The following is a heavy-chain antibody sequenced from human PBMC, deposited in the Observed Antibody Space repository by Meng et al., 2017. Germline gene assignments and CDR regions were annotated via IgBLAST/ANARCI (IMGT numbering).Heavy chain of an antibody. D-gene: IGHD3-22*01. J-gene: IGHJ5*02. CDR3: ARALIVVANWFDP. CDR2: INPNSGGT. V-gene: IGHV1-2*06. Sequence: QGQVVQSGASVKKPGASVKVSCTASGYTFTGYYMHWVRQALGQGLEWMGRINPNSGGTNYAQKFQGRVTMTRDTSISTAYMELSRLRSDDTAVYYCARALIVVANWFDPWGQGTLVTVSS. CDR1: GYTFTGYY.